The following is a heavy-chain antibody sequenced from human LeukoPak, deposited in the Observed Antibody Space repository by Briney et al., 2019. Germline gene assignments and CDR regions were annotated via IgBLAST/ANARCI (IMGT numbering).Heavy chain of an antibody. J-gene: IGHJ5*02. Sequence: SETLSLTCAVYGGSFSGYYRSCIRQPPGKGLEWIGEINHSGSTNYNPSLKSRVTISVDTSKNQFSLKLSSVTAADTAVYYCARIGGYSYDTWGQGTLVTVSS. CDR3: ARIGGYSYDT. V-gene: IGHV4-34*01. CDR1: GGSFSGYY. D-gene: IGHD5-18*01. CDR2: INHSGST.